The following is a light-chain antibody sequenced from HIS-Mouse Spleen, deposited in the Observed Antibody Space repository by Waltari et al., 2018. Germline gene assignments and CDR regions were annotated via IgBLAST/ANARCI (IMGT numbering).Light chain of an antibody. CDR1: SSYVGGYNY. V-gene: IGLV2-8*01. Sequence: QSALTQPPSASGSPGQSVTISCTGTSSYVGGYNYVSWYQQHPGKAPILMIYEVSNRPSGVPDRFSGSKSGNPASLTVSGLQAEDEADYYCSSYAGSNNYVFGTGTKVTVL. CDR2: EVS. J-gene: IGLJ1*01. CDR3: SSYAGSNNYV.